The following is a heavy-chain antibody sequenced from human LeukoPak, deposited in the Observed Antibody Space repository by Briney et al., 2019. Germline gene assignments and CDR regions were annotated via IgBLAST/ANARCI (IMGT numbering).Heavy chain of an antibody. Sequence: SQTLSLTCTVSGGSISSGGYYWSWIRQHPGKGLEWIGYIYYSGSTYYNPSLKSRVTISVDTSKNQFSLKLSSVTAADTAVYYCARGGRWVVVTYDYWGQGTLVTVSS. V-gene: IGHV4-31*03. J-gene: IGHJ4*02. CDR3: ARGGRWVVVTYDY. D-gene: IGHD3-22*01. CDR2: IYYSGST. CDR1: GGSISSGGYY.